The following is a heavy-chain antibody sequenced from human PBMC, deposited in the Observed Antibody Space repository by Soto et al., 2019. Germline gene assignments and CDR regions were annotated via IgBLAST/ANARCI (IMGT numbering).Heavy chain of an antibody. CDR3: ARGGGFCGADCYKGGIDY. Sequence: GGSLRLSCAASGFTFSPYTMHWVRQTPGKGLEWVAVISYDGSDKYYADSVRGRFTISRDNSKNTLFLQMNSLRAEDTALYYCARGGGFCGADCYKGGIDYWGQGALVTVSS. D-gene: IGHD2-21*02. CDR1: GFTFSPYT. CDR2: ISYDGSDK. V-gene: IGHV3-30-3*01. J-gene: IGHJ4*02.